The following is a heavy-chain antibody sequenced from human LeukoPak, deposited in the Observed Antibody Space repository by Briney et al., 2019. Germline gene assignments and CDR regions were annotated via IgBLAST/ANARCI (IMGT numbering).Heavy chain of an antibody. CDR1: GFTFSSYW. CDR2: IKQDGSEK. Sequence: GGSLRLSCAASGFTFSSYWMSWVRQAPGKGLEWVANIKQDGSEKYYVDSVKGRFTISRDNAKNSLYLQMNSLRAEDTAVYYCARKGRSLRFLEWLLDYWGQEPWSPSPQ. D-gene: IGHD3-3*01. J-gene: IGHJ4*01. V-gene: IGHV3-7*01. CDR3: ARKGRSLRFLEWLLDY.